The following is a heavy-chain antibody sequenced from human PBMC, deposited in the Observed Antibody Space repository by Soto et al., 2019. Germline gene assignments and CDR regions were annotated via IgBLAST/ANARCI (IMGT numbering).Heavy chain of an antibody. Sequence: EVQLLESGGGLVQPGGSLRLSCAASGFTFNSYAMSWVRQAPGKGLEWVSGISGSGGTTYYADSVKGRFTISRDNSKNTLYLQMNSLRAEDTAVYYCAKGCSGGSCYIDYWGQGTLVTVSS. J-gene: IGHJ4*02. CDR2: ISGSGGTT. D-gene: IGHD2-15*01. CDR3: AKGCSGGSCYIDY. V-gene: IGHV3-23*01. CDR1: GFTFNSYA.